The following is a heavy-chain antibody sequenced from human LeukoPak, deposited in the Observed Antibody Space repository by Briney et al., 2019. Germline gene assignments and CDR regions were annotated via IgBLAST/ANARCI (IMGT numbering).Heavy chain of an antibody. V-gene: IGHV4-34*01. J-gene: IGHJ3*02. CDR2: INHSGST. Sequence: KASETLSLTCAVYGGSFSGYYWSWIRQPPGKGLEWIGEINHSGSTNYNPSLKSRVTISVDTSKNQFSLKLSSVTAADTAVYYCARGKRYYVRYAFDIWGQGTMVTVSS. D-gene: IGHD3-10*02. CDR1: GGSFSGYY. CDR3: ARGKRYYVRYAFDI.